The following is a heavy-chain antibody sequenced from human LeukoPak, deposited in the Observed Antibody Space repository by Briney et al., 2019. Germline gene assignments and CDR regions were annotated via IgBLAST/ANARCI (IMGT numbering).Heavy chain of an antibody. D-gene: IGHD1-26*01. CDR1: GFTFTNYE. V-gene: IGHV3-48*03. Sequence: PGGSLRLSCTASGFTFTNYEVNWVRQAPGKGLEWVSYISGRGSTIYYADSVKGRFTISRDNAKNSVYLQMNSLRAEDTAVYYCVRENVGLTTAFDYWGQGTLVTVSS. CDR2: ISGRGSTI. J-gene: IGHJ4*02. CDR3: VRENVGLTTAFDY.